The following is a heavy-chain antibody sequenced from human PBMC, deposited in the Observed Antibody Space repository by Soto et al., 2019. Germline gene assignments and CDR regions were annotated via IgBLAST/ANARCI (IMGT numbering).Heavy chain of an antibody. CDR2: ISVNGVTT. CDR3: AREGLPRAFDI. V-gene: IGHV3-64*01. Sequence: GGSLRLSCAASGFTFSSYAMHWVRQAPGKGLEYVSSISVNGVTTYYGNSVKGRLTISRDNSKNTLYLQMGSLRAEDLAVYYCAREGLPRAFDIWGQGTMVTVSS. J-gene: IGHJ3*02. CDR1: GFTFSSYA.